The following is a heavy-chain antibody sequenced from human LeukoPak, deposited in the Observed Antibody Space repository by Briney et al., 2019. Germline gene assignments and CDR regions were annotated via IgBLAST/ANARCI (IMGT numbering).Heavy chain of an antibody. D-gene: IGHD6-19*01. Sequence: SETLSLTCTVSSGTISCYYSNWIRRPPGKGLEWIGYIHYSGKTKSNRSLKGRVTISVDTSKTQFSLKLRSVTAADTAVYYCARWYSSGWAFDYWGQGTLVTVSS. J-gene: IGHJ4*02. CDR1: SGTISCYY. CDR3: ARWYSSGWAFDY. V-gene: IGHV4-59*08. CDR2: IHYSGKT.